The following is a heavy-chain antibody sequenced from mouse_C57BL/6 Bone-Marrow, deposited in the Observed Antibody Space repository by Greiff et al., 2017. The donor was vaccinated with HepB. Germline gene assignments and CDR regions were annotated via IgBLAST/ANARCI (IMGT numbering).Heavy chain of an antibody. Sequence: EVQRVESGGGLVQPGESLKLSCESNEYEFPSHDMSWVRKTPEKRLELVAAINSDGGSTYYPDTMERRFIISRDNTKKTLYLQMSSLRSEDTALYYCARQPLYYSNYVEMDYWGQGTSVTVSS. CDR1: EYEFPSHD. CDR2: INSDGGST. D-gene: IGHD2-5*01. J-gene: IGHJ4*01. CDR3: ARQPLYYSNYVEMDY. V-gene: IGHV5-2*01.